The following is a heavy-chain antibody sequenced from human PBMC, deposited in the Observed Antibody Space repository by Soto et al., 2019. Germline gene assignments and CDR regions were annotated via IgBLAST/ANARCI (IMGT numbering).Heavy chain of an antibody. CDR3: AIDRPSQDWDFEL. V-gene: IGHV1-69*06. CDR2: IIPLFGTS. J-gene: IGHJ2*01. CDR1: GGTFVSYA. Sequence: QAQLVQSGAEVQMPGSSVKVSCKVSGGTFVSYAISWVRQAPGQGLEWVGGIIPLFGTSTSAQKFQDRVTITADRSTSTAYLELRSLRAEDTAVYCCAIDRPSQDWDFELWGRGTLVTVSS.